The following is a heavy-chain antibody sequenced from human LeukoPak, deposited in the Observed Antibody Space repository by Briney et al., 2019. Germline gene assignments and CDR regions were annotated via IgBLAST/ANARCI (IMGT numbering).Heavy chain of an antibody. CDR2: ISGKTGNI. Sequence: GASVKVSCKASGYNFLNYGISWVRQAPGQGLEWMGWISGKTGNINYAQKFQARATMTRDTSTSTAYMELSSLRSEDTAVYYCARVLRRGYSYGTFDYWGQGTLVTVSS. CDR3: ARVLRRGYSYGTFDY. D-gene: IGHD5-18*01. CDR1: GYNFLNYG. V-gene: IGHV1-18*01. J-gene: IGHJ4*02.